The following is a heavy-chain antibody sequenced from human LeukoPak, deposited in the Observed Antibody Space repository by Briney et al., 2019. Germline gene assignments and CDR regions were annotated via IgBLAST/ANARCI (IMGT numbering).Heavy chain of an antibody. CDR2: INPNSGGT. D-gene: IGHD3-22*01. CDR1: GYTFTGYY. Sequence: ASVKVSCKASGYTFTGYYMHWVRQAPGQGLEWMGWINPNSGGTNYAQKFQGRVTMTRDTSTSTVYMELSSLRSEDTAVYYCARLPHRTYYYDSSGYSSDYWGQGTLVTVSS. CDR3: ARLPHRTYYYDSSGYSSDY. V-gene: IGHV1-2*02. J-gene: IGHJ4*02.